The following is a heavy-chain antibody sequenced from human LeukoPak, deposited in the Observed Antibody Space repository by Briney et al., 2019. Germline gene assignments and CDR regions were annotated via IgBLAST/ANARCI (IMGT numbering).Heavy chain of an antibody. J-gene: IGHJ4*02. CDR2: ISNNGGYT. CDR3: AKDYEYNSNTWYFH. Sequence: GGSLRLSCAASGFTFSSYAMSWVRQAPGKGLEWVSAISNNGGYTYYADSVQGRFTISRDNSKSTLCLQMNSLRAEDTAVYYCAKDYEYNSNTWYFHWGRGTLVSVSS. CDR1: GFTFSSYA. V-gene: IGHV3-23*01. D-gene: IGHD6-13*01.